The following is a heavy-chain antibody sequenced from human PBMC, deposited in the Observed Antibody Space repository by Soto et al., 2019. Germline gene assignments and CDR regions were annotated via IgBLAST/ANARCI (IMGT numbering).Heavy chain of an antibody. J-gene: IGHJ4*02. CDR2: IYYSGST. CDR1: GGSISSYY. CDR3: ARRYRSCFDY. D-gene: IGHD2-2*02. Sequence: QVQLQESGPGLVKPSETLSLTCTVSGGSISSYYWSWIRQPPGKGLEWIGYIYYSGSTNYNPSLKRRVTISVDTSKNQFSLKLSSVTAADTAVYYRARRYRSCFDYWGQGALVTVSS. V-gene: IGHV4-59*08.